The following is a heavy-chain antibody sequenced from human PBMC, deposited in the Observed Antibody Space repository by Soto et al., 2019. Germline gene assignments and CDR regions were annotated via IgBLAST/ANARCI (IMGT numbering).Heavy chain of an antibody. Sequence: GGSLRLSCAASGFTFSSYAMSWVRQAPGKGLEWVSDISGSGSSTYYADSVKGRFTISRDNAKNSLYLQMNSLRDEDTAVHYCTRDLTDSGYYACGYFDYWGQGTLVTVSS. J-gene: IGHJ4*02. CDR2: ISGSGSST. D-gene: IGHD3-22*01. CDR1: GFTFSSYA. V-gene: IGHV3-23*01. CDR3: TRDLTDSGYYACGYFDY.